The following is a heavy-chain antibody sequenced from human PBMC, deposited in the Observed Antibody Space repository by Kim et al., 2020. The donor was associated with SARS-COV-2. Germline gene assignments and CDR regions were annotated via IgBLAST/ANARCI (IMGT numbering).Heavy chain of an antibody. V-gene: IGHV3-7*01. CDR2: IKPDGTET. CDR1: GFTFSDYW. CDR3: ARDPVTMD. D-gene: IGHD3-10*01. J-gene: IGHJ4*02. Sequence: GGSLRLSCAASGFTFSDYWISWVRQAPGKGLEWVGNIKPDGTETHYVDSMEGRFTISRDNAKNSVFLQMNSLRVEDTAVYYCARDPVTMDWGQGSLVTVS.